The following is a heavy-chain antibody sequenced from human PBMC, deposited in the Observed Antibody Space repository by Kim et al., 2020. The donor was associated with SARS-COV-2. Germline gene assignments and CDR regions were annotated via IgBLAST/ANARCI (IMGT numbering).Heavy chain of an antibody. J-gene: IGHJ3*02. CDR3: AKDISQTDAFDI. V-gene: IGHV3-23*03. CDR1: GFTFSSYA. D-gene: IGHD3-9*01. Sequence: GGSLRLSCAASGFTFSSYAMSWVRQAPGKGLEWVSVIYSGGSSTYYADSVKGRFTISRDNSKNTLYLQMNSLRAEDTAVYYCAKDISQTDAFDIWGQGTMVTVSS. CDR2: IYSGGSST.